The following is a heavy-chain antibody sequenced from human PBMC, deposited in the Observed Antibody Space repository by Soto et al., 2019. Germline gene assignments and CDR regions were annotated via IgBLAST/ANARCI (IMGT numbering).Heavy chain of an antibody. CDR3: ASSLRYFDWFLSGDPNWFDP. CDR2: IIPIFGTA. V-gene: IGHV1-69*01. D-gene: IGHD3-9*01. Sequence: QVQLVQSGAEVKKPGSSVKVSCKASGGTFSSYAISWVRQAPGQGLEWMGGIIPIFGTANYAQKFQGRVTITADESTSTAYMELSSPRSEDTAVYYCASSLRYFDWFLSGDPNWFDPWGQGTLVTVSS. CDR1: GGTFSSYA. J-gene: IGHJ5*02.